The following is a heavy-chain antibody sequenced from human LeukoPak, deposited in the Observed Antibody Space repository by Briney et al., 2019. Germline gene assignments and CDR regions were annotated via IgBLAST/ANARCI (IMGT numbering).Heavy chain of an antibody. CDR1: GFTFSSYG. CDR3: AKDKGHTVATIMGVGDY. CDR2: IRYDGSNK. J-gene: IGHJ4*02. V-gene: IGHV3-30*02. D-gene: IGHD5-12*01. Sequence: GGSLRLSCAASGFTFSSYGMHWVRQAPGKGLEWVAFIRYDGSNKYYADSVKGRSTISRDNSRNTLYLQMNSLRAEDTAVYYCAKDKGHTVATIMGVGDYWGQGTLVTVSS.